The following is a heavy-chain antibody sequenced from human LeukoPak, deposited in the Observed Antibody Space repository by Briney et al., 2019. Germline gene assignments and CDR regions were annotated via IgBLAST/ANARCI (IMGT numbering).Heavy chain of an antibody. J-gene: IGHJ4*02. CDR2: INLSGGST. D-gene: IGHD3-16*01. Sequence: ASLSLSCTASGYTFTTDDMPWVGEAPGPGRGWRGVINLSGGSTSYAQKFQGRVTMTRDTSTSTVYMELSSLRSEDTAVYDCARVVPGEAHCDYWGQGTLVTVSS. CDR1: GYTFTTDD. CDR3: ARVVPGEAHCDY. V-gene: IGHV1-46*01.